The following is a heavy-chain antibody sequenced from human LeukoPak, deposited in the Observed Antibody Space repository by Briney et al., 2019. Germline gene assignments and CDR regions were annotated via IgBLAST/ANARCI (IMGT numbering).Heavy chain of an antibody. CDR2: IYTSRST. V-gene: IGHV4-61*09. J-gene: IGHJ4*02. D-gene: IGHD3-22*01. CDR3: ARLVGPNYYDSSGYLPYYFDY. CDR1: GGSISSGSYY. Sequence: SQTLSLTCTVSGGSISSGSYYWSWIRQPAGKGLEWIGHIYTSRSTNYNPSLKSRVTISVDTSKNQFSLKLSSVTAADTAVYYCARLVGPNYYDSSGYLPYYFDYWGQGTLVTVSS.